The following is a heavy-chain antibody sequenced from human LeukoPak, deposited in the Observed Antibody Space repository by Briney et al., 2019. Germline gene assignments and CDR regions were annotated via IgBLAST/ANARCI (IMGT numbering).Heavy chain of an antibody. Sequence: GGSLRLSCAASGFTFSSYGMHWVRQAPGKGLEWVAVISYDGSNKYYADSVKGRFTISRDNSKNTLYLQMNSLRAEDTAVYYCAKDADDYGDYQRTYFDYWGQGTLVTVSS. J-gene: IGHJ4*02. V-gene: IGHV3-30*18. CDR1: GFTFSSYG. D-gene: IGHD4-17*01. CDR3: AKDADDYGDYQRTYFDY. CDR2: ISYDGSNK.